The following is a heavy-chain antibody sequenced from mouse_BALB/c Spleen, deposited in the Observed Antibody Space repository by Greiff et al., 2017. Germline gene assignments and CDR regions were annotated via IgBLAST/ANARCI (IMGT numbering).Heavy chain of an antibody. V-gene: IGHV1-12*01. D-gene: IGHD3-3*01. J-gene: IGHJ3*01. CDR1: GYTFTSYN. CDR2: IYPGNGDT. Sequence: QVQLQQSGAELVKPGASVKMSCKASGYTFTSYNMHWVKQTPGQGLEWIGAIYPGNGDTSYNQKFKGKATLTADKSSSTAYMQLSSLTSEDTAVYYCARWRDEGAWFAYWGQGTLVTVSA. CDR3: ARWRDEGAWFAY.